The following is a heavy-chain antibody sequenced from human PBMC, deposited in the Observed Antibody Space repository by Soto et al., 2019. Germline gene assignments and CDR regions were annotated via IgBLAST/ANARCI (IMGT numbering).Heavy chain of an antibody. V-gene: IGHV3-30-3*01. Sequence: LRLSCAASGLTFSSYAMHWVRHAPGKGLEWVAVISYDGSNKYYADSVKGRFTISRDNSKNTLYLQMNSLRAEDTAVYYCARDHYDILTGYVLFYWGQGTLVTVSS. CDR2: ISYDGSNK. CDR1: GLTFSSYA. D-gene: IGHD3-9*01. CDR3: ARDHYDILTGYVLFY. J-gene: IGHJ4*02.